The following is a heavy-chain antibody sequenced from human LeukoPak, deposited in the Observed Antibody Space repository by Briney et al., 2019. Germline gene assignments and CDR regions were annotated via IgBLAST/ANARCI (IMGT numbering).Heavy chain of an antibody. CDR3: ARQVRYSGYDFDY. Sequence: GESLKISCKGSGYSFTSYWIGWVRPMPGKGLEWMGIIYPGDSDTRYSPSFQGKVTISADKSISTAYLQWSSLKASDTAMYYCARQVRYSGYDFDYWGQGTLVTVSS. D-gene: IGHD5-12*01. CDR2: IYPGDSDT. J-gene: IGHJ4*02. V-gene: IGHV5-51*01. CDR1: GYSFTSYW.